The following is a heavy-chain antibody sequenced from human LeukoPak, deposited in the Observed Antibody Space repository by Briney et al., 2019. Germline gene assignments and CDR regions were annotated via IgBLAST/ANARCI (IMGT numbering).Heavy chain of an antibody. Sequence: GGSLRLSCAASGFTFSGSAMHWVRQVSGKGLEWVGRIRSKANSYATAYAASVKGRFTISRDDSKNTAYLQMNSLKTEDTAVYYCTRLSVLFGDFDYWGQGTLVTVSS. CDR2: IRSKANSYAT. V-gene: IGHV3-73*01. CDR1: GFTFSGSA. CDR3: TRLSVLFGDFDY. D-gene: IGHD3-10*01. J-gene: IGHJ4*02.